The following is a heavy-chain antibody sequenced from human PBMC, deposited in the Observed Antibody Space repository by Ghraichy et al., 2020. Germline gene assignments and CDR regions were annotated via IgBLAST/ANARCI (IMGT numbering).Heavy chain of an antibody. V-gene: IGHV4-59*01. CDR2: IYYSGST. J-gene: IGHJ4*02. Sequence: SETLSLTCTVSGGSISSSYWSWVRQPPGKGLEWIGYIYYSGSTNYNPSLKSRVTISVDTSKNQFSLKLSSVTAADTAMYYCARANYDFWSGYSKFDYWGQGTLVTVSS. D-gene: IGHD3-3*01. CDR3: ARANYDFWSGYSKFDY. CDR1: GGSISSSY.